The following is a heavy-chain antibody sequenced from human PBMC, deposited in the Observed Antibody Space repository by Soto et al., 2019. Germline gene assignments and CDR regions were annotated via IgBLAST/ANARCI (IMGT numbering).Heavy chain of an antibody. V-gene: IGHV4-61*02. Sequence: PSETLSLTCTVSGGSITTGGSYWSWIRQHPGKGLEWIGRIHTSGSPNYNPSLKSRVTMSADTSKNQFSLKLTSVTAADTAVYYCATGGTYFDYWGQGTLVTVSS. J-gene: IGHJ4*02. CDR2: IHTSGSP. CDR1: GGSITTGGSY. CDR3: ATGGTYFDY.